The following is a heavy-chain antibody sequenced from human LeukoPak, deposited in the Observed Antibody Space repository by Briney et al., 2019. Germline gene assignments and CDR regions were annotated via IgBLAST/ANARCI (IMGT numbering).Heavy chain of an antibody. CDR3: ARFYDCSGGSCYGLGWFDP. Sequence: GESLKISCKGSGYSFTSYWIGWVRQMPGKGLEWMGIIYPVDSDTRYSPSFQGQVTISADKSISTAYLQWTSLKGSDTAMYYCARFYDCSGGSCYGLGWFDPWGEGTLVTVSS. J-gene: IGHJ5*02. V-gene: IGHV5-51*01. CDR2: IYPVDSDT. CDR1: GYSFTSYW. D-gene: IGHD2-15*01.